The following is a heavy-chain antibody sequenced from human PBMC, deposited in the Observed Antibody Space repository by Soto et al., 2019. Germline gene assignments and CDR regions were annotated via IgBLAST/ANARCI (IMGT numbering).Heavy chain of an antibody. CDR1: GFTFDYYW. V-gene: IGHV3-74*01. CDR2: VHSDGTTT. Sequence: EVQLVESGGGLVQPGESLRLSCAASGFTFDYYWMHWVRQAPGKGLVWVSRVHSDGTTTTYADSVKVRFTISRDNARNTVSLQMSSLRAEDTAIYYCARGDRGGFDLWGHGTVVTVSS. CDR3: ARGDRGGFDL. D-gene: IGHD3-10*01. J-gene: IGHJ3*01.